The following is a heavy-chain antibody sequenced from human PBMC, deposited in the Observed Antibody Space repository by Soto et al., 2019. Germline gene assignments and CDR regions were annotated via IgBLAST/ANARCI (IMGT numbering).Heavy chain of an antibody. CDR3: ASITYLEWLLRSYYYGMDV. CDR2: ISYDGSNK. J-gene: IGHJ6*02. Sequence: GGSLRLSCAASGFTFSSYAMHWVRQAPGKGLEWVAVISYDGSNKYYADSVKGRFTISRDNSKNTLYLQMNSLRAEDTAVYYCASITYLEWLLRSYYYGMDVWGQGTTVTVSS. D-gene: IGHD3-3*01. V-gene: IGHV3-30-3*01. CDR1: GFTFSSYA.